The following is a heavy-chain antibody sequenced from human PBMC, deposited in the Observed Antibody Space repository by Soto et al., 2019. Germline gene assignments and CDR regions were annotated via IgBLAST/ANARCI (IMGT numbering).Heavy chain of an antibody. V-gene: IGHV4-39*01. CDR2: IYYSGST. Sequence: PSETLSLTCTVSGGSISSSSYYWGWIRQPPGKGMEWIGSIYYSGSTYYNPSLKSRVTISVDTPKNQFSLKLSSVTAADTAVYYCARHGIAAAGTDYWGQGTLVTVS. CDR3: ARHGIAAAGTDY. CDR1: GGSISSSSYY. J-gene: IGHJ4*02. D-gene: IGHD6-13*01.